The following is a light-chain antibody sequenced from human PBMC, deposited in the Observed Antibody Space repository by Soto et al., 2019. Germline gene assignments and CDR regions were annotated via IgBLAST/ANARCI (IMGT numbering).Light chain of an antibody. CDR1: QSISSY. CDR3: QQSYSTLWT. CDR2: AAS. J-gene: IGKJ1*01. V-gene: IGKV1-39*01. Sequence: DIQITQSPSSLSASVGERVTITCRASQSISSYLNWYQQKPGKAPKLLIYAASSLQSGVPSRFSGSGSGSDFTLTISSLQPEDFATYYCQQSYSTLWTFGQGTKVEIK.